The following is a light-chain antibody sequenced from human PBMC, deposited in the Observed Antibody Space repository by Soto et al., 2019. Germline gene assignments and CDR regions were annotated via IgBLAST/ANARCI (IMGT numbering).Light chain of an antibody. V-gene: IGLV1-44*01. Sequence: QLVLTQPPSASGTPGETVTISCSGTSSNLAGYTVNWYHQVPGAAPKVLIYSNNQRPSGVPDRISGSKSGTSASLAISGLQSEDEGDYYCAAWDDSLNGVVFGGGTKLTVL. CDR2: SNN. CDR3: AAWDDSLNGVV. CDR1: SSNLAGYT. J-gene: IGLJ2*01.